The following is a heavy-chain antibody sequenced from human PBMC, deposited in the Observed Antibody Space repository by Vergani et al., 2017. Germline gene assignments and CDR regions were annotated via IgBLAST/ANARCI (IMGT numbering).Heavy chain of an antibody. J-gene: IGHJ4*02. D-gene: IGHD6-19*01. V-gene: IGHV4-61*02. CDR2: IYTSGST. CDR1: GGSISSGSYY. CDR3: ARDKQWLDAPFDY. Sequence: QVQLQESGPGLVKPSQTLSLTCTVSGGSISSGSYYWSWIRQPAGKGLEWIGRIYTSGSTNYNPSLKSRVTISVDTSKNQFSLKLSSVTAADTAVYYCARDKQWLDAPFDYWGQGTLVTVSS.